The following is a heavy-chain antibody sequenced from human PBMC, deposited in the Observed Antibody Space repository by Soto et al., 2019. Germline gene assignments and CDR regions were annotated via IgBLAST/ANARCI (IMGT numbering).Heavy chain of an antibody. Sequence: SETLSLTCTVSGASISSYYWSWIRQPAGKGLEWIGRIYPSESTNYNPSLNSRVTMSVDTSKNQFSLKLSSVTAADTAVYYCARGGRDSYASSGLDYWGQGTLVTVSS. V-gene: IGHV4-4*07. CDR3: ARGGRDSYASSGLDY. J-gene: IGHJ4*02. D-gene: IGHD3-22*01. CDR1: GASISSYY. CDR2: IYPSEST.